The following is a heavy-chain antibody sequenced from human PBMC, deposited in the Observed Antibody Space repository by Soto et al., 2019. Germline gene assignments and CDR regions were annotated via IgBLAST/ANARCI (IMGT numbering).Heavy chain of an antibody. V-gene: IGHV3-23*01. CDR1: GFTFSNYA. D-gene: IGHD3-10*01. CDR2: VSGSADST. J-gene: IGHJ4*02. Sequence: EVQLLESGGDLVQPGGSLRLSCAASGFTFSNYAMSWVRQAPGKGLEWVSAVSGSADSTYYAGSVKGRFTISRDNSKNTLYLQMSSLRAEDTAVYFCAKELWFGELSSPDYWGQGTLVTVSS. CDR3: AKELWFGELSSPDY.